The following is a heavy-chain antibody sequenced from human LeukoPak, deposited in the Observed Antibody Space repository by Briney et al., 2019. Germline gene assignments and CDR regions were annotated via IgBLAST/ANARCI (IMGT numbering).Heavy chain of an antibody. CDR2: INAGNGHT. V-gene: IGHV1-3*01. CDR1: GYTLTSYG. D-gene: IGHD3-3*01. J-gene: IGHJ4*02. CDR3: ARGIWSRTVSSYYFDY. Sequence: ASVKVSCKASGYTLTSYGISWVRQAPGQGLEWMGWINAGNGHTRYSQRFQGRVTITRDTSATTAYMEVTSLRSEDTAVYYCARGIWSRTVSSYYFDYWGQGTLVTVSS.